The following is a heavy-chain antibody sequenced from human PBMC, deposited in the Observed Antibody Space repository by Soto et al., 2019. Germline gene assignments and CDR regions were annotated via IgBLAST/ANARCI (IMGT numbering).Heavy chain of an antibody. CDR1: GYTLTDYF. CDR3: ARVTLKAGNWFDP. Sequence: ASVKVSCKASGYTLTDYFIHWVRQAPGQGFEWMGWINPKSRGTTYAQKFQGRVTMTRDTSNSTAYMELRGLRSDDTAIYYCARVTLKAGNWFDPWGQGTLVTVSS. CDR2: INPKSRGT. V-gene: IGHV1-2*02. J-gene: IGHJ5*02.